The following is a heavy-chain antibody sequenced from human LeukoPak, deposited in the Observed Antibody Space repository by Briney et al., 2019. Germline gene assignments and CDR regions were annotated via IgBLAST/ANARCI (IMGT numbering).Heavy chain of an antibody. CDR3: AKAVAPPSYYFDY. D-gene: IGHD6-19*01. J-gene: IGHJ4*02. CDR1: GFTFSSYA. CDR2: ISGSGGST. V-gene: IGHV3-23*01. Sequence: GGSLRLFCAASGFTFSSYAMSWVRQAPGKGLEWVSAISGSGGSTYYADSVKGRFTISRDNSKNTLYLQMNSLRAEDTAVYYCAKAVAPPSYYFDYWGQGTLVTVSS.